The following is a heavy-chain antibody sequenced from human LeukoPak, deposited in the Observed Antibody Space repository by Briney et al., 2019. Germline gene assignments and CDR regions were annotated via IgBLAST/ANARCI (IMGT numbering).Heavy chain of an antibody. D-gene: IGHD1-26*01. CDR1: GYSFATHG. CDR3: AIRYSGSYNDY. Sequence: GESLKISCRGSGYSFATHGIGWVRQLPGKGLEWMGIIYPGDSDIRYSPSFQGQVTISADKSISTAYLQWSSLKASDTAMYYCAIRYSGSYNDYWGQGTLVTVSS. CDR2: IYPGDSDI. J-gene: IGHJ4*02. V-gene: IGHV5-51*01.